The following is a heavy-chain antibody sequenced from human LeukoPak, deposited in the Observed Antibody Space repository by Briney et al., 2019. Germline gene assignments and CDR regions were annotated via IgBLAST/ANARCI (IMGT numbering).Heavy chain of an antibody. CDR1: GFAFSTYA. V-gene: IGHV3-23*01. CDR3: ARCTASCYANAFDV. Sequence: PGGSLRLSCAASGFAFSTYAMSWVRQAPGKRLEWVSAINGGGDATEYADSVKGRFTISRDNSKNTLYLQMNSLRPEDTAVYYCARCTASCYANAFDVWGQGTLLTVSS. CDR2: INGGGDAT. D-gene: IGHD2-2*01. J-gene: IGHJ3*01.